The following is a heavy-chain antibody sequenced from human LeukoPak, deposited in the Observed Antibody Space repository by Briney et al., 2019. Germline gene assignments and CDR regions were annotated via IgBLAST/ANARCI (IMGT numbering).Heavy chain of an antibody. D-gene: IGHD3-3*01. CDR1: GFTFSSYG. CDR2: ISYDGSNK. CDR3: ARDPAKFWSGHDY. J-gene: IGHJ4*02. Sequence: GRSLRLSCTASGFTFSSYGMHWVRQAPGKGLEWVAVISYDGSNKYYADSVKGRFTISRDNSKNTLYVQMNSLRAEDTAVYYCARDPAKFWSGHDYWGQGTLVTVSS. V-gene: IGHV3-30*03.